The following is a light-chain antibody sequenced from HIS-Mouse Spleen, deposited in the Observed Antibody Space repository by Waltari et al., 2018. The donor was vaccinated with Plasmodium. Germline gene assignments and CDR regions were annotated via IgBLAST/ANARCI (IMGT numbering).Light chain of an antibody. CDR2: EGS. J-gene: IGLJ3*02. CDR3: CSYAGSSTNWV. V-gene: IGLV2-23*01. CDR1: SSDVGMYNL. Sequence: QSALTQPASVSGSPGQSITISCTGTSSDVGMYNLVSWYQQHPGKAPKLMIYEGSKRPSGVSNRFSGSKSGNTASLTISGLQAEDEADYYCCSYAGSSTNWVFGGGTKLTVL.